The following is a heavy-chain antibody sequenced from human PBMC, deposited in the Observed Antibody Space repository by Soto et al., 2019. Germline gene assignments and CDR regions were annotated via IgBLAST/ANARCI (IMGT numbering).Heavy chain of an antibody. V-gene: IGHV3-23*01. D-gene: IGHD6-13*01. CDR2: ISGSGGST. Sequence: GGSVRLSXAASGFTFSSYAMSWVRQAPGMGLQWVSAISGSGGSTYYADSVKGRFTISRDNSKNTLYLQMNSLRAEDTAVYYCAKDTQQLGPNWFDPWGQGTLVTVSS. CDR3: AKDTQQLGPNWFDP. J-gene: IGHJ5*02. CDR1: GFTFSSYA.